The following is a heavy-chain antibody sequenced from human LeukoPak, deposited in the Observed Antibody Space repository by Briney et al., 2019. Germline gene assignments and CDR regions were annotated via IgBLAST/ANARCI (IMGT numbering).Heavy chain of an antibody. J-gene: IGHJ2*01. Sequence: SETLSLTCAVYGGSFSGYYWTWIRQPPGKGLEWIGEINHSGSPNYNPSLNSRVTISVDTSKKQFSLKLSSVTAADTAVYYCASSSSGLVDLWGRGTLVTVSS. CDR3: ASSSSGLVDL. CDR2: INHSGSP. D-gene: IGHD3-22*01. CDR1: GGSFSGYY. V-gene: IGHV4-34*01.